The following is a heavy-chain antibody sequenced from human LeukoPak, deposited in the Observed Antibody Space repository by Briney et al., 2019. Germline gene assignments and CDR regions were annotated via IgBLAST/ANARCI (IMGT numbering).Heavy chain of an antibody. J-gene: IGHJ3*02. V-gene: IGHV4-59*12. D-gene: IGHD6-13*01. CDR3: ASSSWADDAFDI. CDR1: GGSISSYY. Sequence: SETLSLTCTVSGGSISSYYWSWIRQPPGKGLEWIGYIYYSGSTNYNPSLKSRVTMSVDTSKNQFTLKLSSVTAADTAVYYCASSSWADDAFDIWGQGTMVTVSS. CDR2: IYYSGST.